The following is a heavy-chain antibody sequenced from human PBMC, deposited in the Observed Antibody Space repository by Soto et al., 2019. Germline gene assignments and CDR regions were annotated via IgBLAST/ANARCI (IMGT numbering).Heavy chain of an antibody. V-gene: IGHV1-46*01. CDR3: ARGLNSSNKNYYYYGMDV. D-gene: IGHD1-1*01. CDR1: GYTFTSYY. J-gene: IGHJ6*02. Sequence: ASVKVSCKASGYTFTSYYMHWVRQAPGQGLEWMGIINPSGGSTSYAQKFQGRVTMTRDTSTSIVYMELSSLRSEDTAVYYCARGLNSSNKNYYYYGMDVCGPRTTVIVSS. CDR2: INPSGGST.